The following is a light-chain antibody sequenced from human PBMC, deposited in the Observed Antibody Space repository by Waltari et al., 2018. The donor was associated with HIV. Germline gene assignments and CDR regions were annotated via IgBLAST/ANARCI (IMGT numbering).Light chain of an antibody. Sequence: IVLTQSPGTLSLSPGDSATLPCRASQTVSNNYLAWYQQKPGQAPRLLLYGASSRATGIPARFSGSGSGTDFILTISRLEPEDFAVYYCQQYDTSAPLTFGGGTKMEIK. CDR2: GAS. CDR1: QTVSNNY. J-gene: IGKJ4*01. V-gene: IGKV3-20*01. CDR3: QQYDTSAPLT.